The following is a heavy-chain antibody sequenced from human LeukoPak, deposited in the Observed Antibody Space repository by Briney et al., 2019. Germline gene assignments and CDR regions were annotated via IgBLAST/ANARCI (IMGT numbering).Heavy chain of an antibody. D-gene: IGHD5-12*01. CDR2: IKQDGSEK. Sequence: PGGSLRLSCAASGFTLSSYWMSWVRQAPGEGLEWVANIKQDGSEKYYVDSVKGRFTISRGNAKNSLYLQMNSLRAEDTAVYYCAREVIRGGYGWDWGQGTLVTVSS. CDR3: AREVIRGGYGWD. V-gene: IGHV3-7*03. J-gene: IGHJ4*02. CDR1: GFTLSSYW.